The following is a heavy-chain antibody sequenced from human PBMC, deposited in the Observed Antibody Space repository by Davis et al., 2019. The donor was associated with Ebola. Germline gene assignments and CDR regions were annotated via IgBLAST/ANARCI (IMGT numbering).Heavy chain of an antibody. J-gene: IGHJ5*02. CDR2: IYYSGST. Sequence: PSETLSLTCTVSGCSISSGDYYWSWIRQPPGKGLEWIGYIYYSGSTYYNPSLKSRVTISVDTSKNQFSLKLSSVTAADTAVYYCARAQYYDFWSGWFDPWGQGTLVTVSS. D-gene: IGHD3-3*01. V-gene: IGHV4-30-4*01. CDR1: GCSISSGDYY. CDR3: ARAQYYDFWSGWFDP.